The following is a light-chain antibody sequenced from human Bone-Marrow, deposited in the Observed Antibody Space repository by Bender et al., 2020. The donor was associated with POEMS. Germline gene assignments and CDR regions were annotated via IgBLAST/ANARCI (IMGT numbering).Light chain of an antibody. Sequence: QPVLTQPASVSGSPGQSITISCTGTSSDVGSYKLVSWYQQYPGKAPKLIIYEDTKRPSGVSTRFSGSKSGNTASLTISGLQAEDEADYYCCSYGGSFDHAVFGGGTKLAVI. CDR3: CSYGGSFDHAV. CDR1: SSDVGSYKL. CDR2: EDT. V-gene: IGLV2-23*01. J-gene: IGLJ2*01.